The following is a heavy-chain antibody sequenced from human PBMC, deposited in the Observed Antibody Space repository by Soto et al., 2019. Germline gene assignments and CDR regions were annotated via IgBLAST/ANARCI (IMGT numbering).Heavy chain of an antibody. CDR2: INPSGGST. CDR3: ARGKVGLAGSDYYYYYGMDV. Sequence: ASVKVSCKASGYTFTSYYMHWVRQAPGQGLEWMGIINPSGGSTSYAQKFQGRVTMTRDTSTSTVHMELSSLRSEDTAVYYCARGKVGLAGSDYYYYYGMDVWGQGTTVTVSS. D-gene: IGHD3-10*01. J-gene: IGHJ6*02. V-gene: IGHV1-46*01. CDR1: GYTFTSYY.